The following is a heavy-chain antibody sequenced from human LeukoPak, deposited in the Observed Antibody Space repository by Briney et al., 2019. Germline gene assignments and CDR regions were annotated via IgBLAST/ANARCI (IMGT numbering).Heavy chain of an antibody. CDR1: GFTFSSYD. V-gene: IGHV3-23*01. D-gene: IGHD3-22*01. CDR3: AKGSGYYPEYFQH. CDR2: ISGSGGST. J-gene: IGHJ1*01. Sequence: GGSLRLSCAASGFTFSSYDMSWVRQAPGKGLEWVSAISGSGGSTYYADSVKGRFTISRDNSKNTLYLQMNSLRAEDTSVYYCAKGSGYYPEYFQHWGQGTLVTVAS.